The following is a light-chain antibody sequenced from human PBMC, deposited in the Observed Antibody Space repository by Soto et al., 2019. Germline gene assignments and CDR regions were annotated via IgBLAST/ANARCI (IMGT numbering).Light chain of an antibody. V-gene: IGKV3-15*01. J-gene: IGKJ1*01. CDR3: QQYNNPST. CDR1: QSVSSN. Sequence: EIVMTQSPATLSVAPGERATLSCRASQSVSSNLAWYQQKPGRAPRLLIYGASTRATGIPARFSGSGSGTDFTLTITSLQSEDFAVYYCQQYNNPSTFGQGTKVEIK. CDR2: GAS.